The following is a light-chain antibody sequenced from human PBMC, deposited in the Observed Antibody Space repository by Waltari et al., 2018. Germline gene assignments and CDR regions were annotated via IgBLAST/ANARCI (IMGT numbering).Light chain of an antibody. CDR3: QKYSSSPPT. CDR1: QGLSSY. CDR2: GAS. V-gene: IGKV3-20*01. Sequence: VILTQSPATLSLSPGERATLSCRASQGLSSYLAWYQQKPGEAPRLLIYGASSRATGLPDRFSGSGSGTDFTLTISSLEPEDFAVYYCQKYSSSPPTFGGGTKVEIK. J-gene: IGKJ4*01.